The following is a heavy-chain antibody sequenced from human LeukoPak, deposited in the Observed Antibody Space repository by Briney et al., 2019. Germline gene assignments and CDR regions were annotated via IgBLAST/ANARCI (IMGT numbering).Heavy chain of an antibody. CDR3: ARVRYGSGSYIYYYGMDV. J-gene: IGHJ6*02. CDR2: ISAYNGNT. Sequence: ASVKLSCKASGYTFTSYGISWVRQAPGQGLEWMGWISAYNGNTNYAQKLQGRVTMTTDTSTSAAYMELRSLRSDDTAVYYCARVRYGSGSYIYYYGMDVWGQGTTVTVSS. V-gene: IGHV1-18*01. D-gene: IGHD3-10*01. CDR1: GYTFTSYG.